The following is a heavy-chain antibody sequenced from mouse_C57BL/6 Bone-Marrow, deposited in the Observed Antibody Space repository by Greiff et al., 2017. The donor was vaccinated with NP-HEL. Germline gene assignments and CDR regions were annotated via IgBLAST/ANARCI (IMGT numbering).Heavy chain of an antibody. J-gene: IGHJ2*01. Sequence: EVKVEESGGGLVQPGGSLKLSCAASGFTFSDYYMYWVRQTPEKRLEWVAYISNGGGSTYYPDTVKGRFTISRDNAKNTLYLQMSRLKSEDTAMYYCARRDYYGSYLDYWGQGTTLTVSS. D-gene: IGHD1-1*01. CDR3: ARRDYYGSYLDY. CDR1: GFTFSDYY. V-gene: IGHV5-12*01. CDR2: ISNGGGST.